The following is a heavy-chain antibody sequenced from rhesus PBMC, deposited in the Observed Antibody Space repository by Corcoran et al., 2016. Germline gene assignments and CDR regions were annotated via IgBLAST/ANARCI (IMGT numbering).Heavy chain of an antibody. CDR3: ARSTVLGVVAQDYFDY. Sequence: QVTLKESGPALVKPTQTLTLTCTFSGFSLSTSGLGVGWIRQPPGKTLEWLAHIYWDDDKSYSKALKSRLTSSKDTSKNQVVLRMTNMDPVDTATYYCARSTVLGVVAQDYFDYWGQGVLVTVSS. J-gene: IGHJ4*01. CDR1: GFSLSTSGLG. V-gene: IGHV2-1*01. D-gene: IGHD2-21*01. CDR2: IYWDDDK.